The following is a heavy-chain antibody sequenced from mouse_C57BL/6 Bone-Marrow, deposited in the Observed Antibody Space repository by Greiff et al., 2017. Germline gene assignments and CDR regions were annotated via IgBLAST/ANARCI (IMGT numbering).Heavy chain of an antibody. CDR3: ARGLPRRLYYAMDY. V-gene: IGHV14-2*01. CDR1: GFNINDYY. J-gene: IGHJ4*01. CDR2: IDPEDGDT. D-gene: IGHD2-2*01. Sequence: DVKLQESGAELVKPGASVKLSCTASGFNINDYYMHWVKQRTEQGLEWIGRIDPEDGDTKYAPKFQGKATITADTSSNTAYLQLSSLTSEDTAVYYCARGLPRRLYYAMDYWGQGTSVTVSS.